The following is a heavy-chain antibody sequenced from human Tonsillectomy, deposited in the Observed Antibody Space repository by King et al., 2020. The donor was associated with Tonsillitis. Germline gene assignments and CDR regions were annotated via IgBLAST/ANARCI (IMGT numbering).Heavy chain of an antibody. CDR1: GLIFSDHY. J-gene: IGHJ3*01. CDR2: ISSGGFSI. CDR3: ARVVGYSHSLGVFDV. Sequence: VQLVESGGGLVRPGGSLRLSCTASGLIFSDHYMSWIRPAPGKGLEWISYISSGGFSIYYADSVEGRFTISRDNAKNSLYLQMDSLRAEATAVYYCARVVGYSHSLGVFDVWGRGTFVTVSS. D-gene: IGHD4-11*01. V-gene: IGHV3-11*01.